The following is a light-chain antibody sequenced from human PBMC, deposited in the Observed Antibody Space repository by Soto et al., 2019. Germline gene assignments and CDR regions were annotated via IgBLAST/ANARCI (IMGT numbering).Light chain of an antibody. CDR2: EVS. CDR1: SSDVGNYNL. Sequence: QSALTQPASVSGSPGQSITISCTGTSSDVGNYNLVSWYQYHPGKAPKLMIYEVSNRPSGVSNRFSGSKSGNTASLTISGLQAEDETDYYCFSYTSSGTYVFGTGTKLTVL. CDR3: FSYTSSGTYV. J-gene: IGLJ1*01. V-gene: IGLV2-14*02.